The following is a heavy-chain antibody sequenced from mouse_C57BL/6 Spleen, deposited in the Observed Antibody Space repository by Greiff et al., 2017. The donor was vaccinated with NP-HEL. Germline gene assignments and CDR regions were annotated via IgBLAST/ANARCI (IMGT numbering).Heavy chain of an antibody. V-gene: IGHV1-55*01. J-gene: IGHJ1*03. D-gene: IGHD1-1*01. CDR3: ARGYYGSRYWYFDV. Sequence: VQLQQSGAELVKPGASVKMSCKASGYTFTSYWITWVKQRPGQGLEWIGDIYPGSGSTNYNEKFKSKATLTVDTSSSTAYMQLSSLTSEDSAVYYCARGYYGSRYWYFDVWGTGTTVTVSS. CDR2: IYPGSGST. CDR1: GYTFTSYW.